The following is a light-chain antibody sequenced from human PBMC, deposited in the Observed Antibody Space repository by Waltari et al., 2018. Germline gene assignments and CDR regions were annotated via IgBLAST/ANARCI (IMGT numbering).Light chain of an antibody. V-gene: IGLV1-44*01. CDR1: TSNIGNNP. Sequence: QSVLTQPPSASGTPGQRVTISCSGSTSNIGNNPVSWYQQLPRTAPKVLIYHDSERPWGVPDRFSGSQSSPSASLAISVLQSDDEADYDCASRDDSLNVWVFGGGTKVTVL. CDR2: HDS. CDR3: ASRDDSLNVWV. J-gene: IGLJ3*02.